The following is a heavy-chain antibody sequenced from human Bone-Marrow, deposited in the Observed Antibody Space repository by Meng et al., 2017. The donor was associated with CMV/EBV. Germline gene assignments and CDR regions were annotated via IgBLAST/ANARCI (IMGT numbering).Heavy chain of an antibody. CDR3: AREDSSGLYYFDY. CDR1: GFTFSNYW. Sequence: GGSLRLSCAASGFTFSNYWMSWVRQAPGKGLEWVANIKQDGSEKYYVDSVKGRFTISRDNAKNSLYLQMNSLRAEDTAVYYCAREDSSGLYYFDYWGQGTLVTVSS. D-gene: IGHD3-22*01. CDR2: IKQDGSEK. V-gene: IGHV3-7*01. J-gene: IGHJ4*02.